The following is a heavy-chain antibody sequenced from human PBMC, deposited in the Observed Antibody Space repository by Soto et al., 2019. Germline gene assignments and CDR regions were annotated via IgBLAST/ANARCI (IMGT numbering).Heavy chain of an antibody. CDR2: VAQNGYI. J-gene: IGHJ4*02. D-gene: IGHD5-12*01. Sequence: QVQLQESGPGLVKPSGTLSLTCTVSNGSISSSNWWSWVRQSPGKGLEWIGEVAQNGYIGSIPSLKSRLTILLDKPTNRFSLRLTSVTAADTVVYYCARNRLDGYDFDSWGQGILVTVSS. V-gene: IGHV4-4*02. CDR3: ARNRLDGYDFDS. CDR1: NGSISSSNW.